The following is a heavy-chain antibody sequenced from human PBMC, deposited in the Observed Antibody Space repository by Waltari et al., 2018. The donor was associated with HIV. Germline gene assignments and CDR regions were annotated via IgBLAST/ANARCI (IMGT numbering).Heavy chain of an antibody. V-gene: IGHV4-34*01. CDR3: ARGDPPDY. J-gene: IGHJ4*02. Sequence: QVQLQRWGAGLLKPSETLSLTCAVYGGSFSGYYWSWIRQPPGKGLEWIGEINHSGSTNYNPSLKSRVTISVDTSKNQFSLKLSSVTAADTVVYYCARGDPPDYWGQGTLVTVSS. CDR1: GGSFSGYY. CDR2: INHSGST.